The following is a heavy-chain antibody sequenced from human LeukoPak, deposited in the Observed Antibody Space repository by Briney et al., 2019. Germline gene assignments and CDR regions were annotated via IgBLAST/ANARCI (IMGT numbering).Heavy chain of an antibody. D-gene: IGHD3-16*02. CDR1: GYSISSGYY. CDR3: ARTRYDAFDI. J-gene: IGHJ3*02. V-gene: IGHV4-38-2*01. CDR2: IYHSGST. Sequence: PSETLSLTCAVSGYSISSGYYWGWIRQPPGKGLEWIGSIYHSGSTYYNPSLKSRVTISVDTSKNQFSLKLSSVTAADTAVYYCARTRYDAFDIWGQGTIVTVSS.